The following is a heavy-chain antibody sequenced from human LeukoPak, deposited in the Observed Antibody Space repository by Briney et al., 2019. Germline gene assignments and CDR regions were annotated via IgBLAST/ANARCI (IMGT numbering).Heavy chain of an antibody. D-gene: IGHD4-17*01. Sequence: PSETLSLTCTVSGGSISSYYWSWIRQPPGKGLEWIGYIYATGSTNYNPSLKSRVTISVDTSKNQFSLNLRSVTAADTAVYYCAREPSVTTAYYYYGMDVWGQGTTVTVSS. CDR2: IYATGST. CDR1: GGSISSYY. CDR3: AREPSVTTAYYYYGMDV. V-gene: IGHV4-4*09. J-gene: IGHJ6*02.